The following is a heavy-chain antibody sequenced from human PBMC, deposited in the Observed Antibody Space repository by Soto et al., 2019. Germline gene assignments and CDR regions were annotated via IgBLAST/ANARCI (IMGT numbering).Heavy chain of an antibody. J-gene: IGHJ3*01. CDR1: GASIRSSY. CDR2: VHYSGGT. D-gene: IGHD3-22*01. V-gene: IGHV4-59*01. CDR3: ERGYYDSRGPYNNFDV. Sequence: PSGTLSLTCTVSGASIRSSYWSWIRQSPGKGLEWIGYVHYSGGTKDNPSLNGRVSLSIDTSKNQFSLKLSSVAAADTAVYYCERGYYDSRGPYNNFDVWGQGTMVT.